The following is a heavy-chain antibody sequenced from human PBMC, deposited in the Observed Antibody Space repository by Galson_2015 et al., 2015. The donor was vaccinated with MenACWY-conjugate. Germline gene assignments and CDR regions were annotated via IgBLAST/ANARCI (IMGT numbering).Heavy chain of an antibody. D-gene: IGHD6-19*01. V-gene: IGHV3-7*01. CDR1: GFTFSNSW. CDR2: IKQDGGGK. Sequence: SLRLSCATSGFTFSNSWMGWVRQAPGKGLEWVANIKQDGGGKYYVDSVKGRFIISRDNAKNSLFLQMDSLRAEDTALYYCARAKEQWLSKTFDLWGQGTMVTVSS. J-gene: IGHJ3*01. CDR3: ARAKEQWLSKTFDL.